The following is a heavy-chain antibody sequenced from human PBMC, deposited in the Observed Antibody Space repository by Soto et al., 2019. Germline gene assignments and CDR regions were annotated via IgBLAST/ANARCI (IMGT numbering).Heavy chain of an antibody. J-gene: IGHJ2*01. CDR2: ISASSYI. Sequence: GGSLRLSCAASGFTFSLFAMSWVRQAPGKGLEGVSGISASSYIYYAVSVQGRFTISRDNGKKSLYLQMNSRRAEDTAVYYCARSDGVAGNWYFDLWGRGTLVTVSS. D-gene: IGHD2-15*01. V-gene: IGHV3-21*01. CDR3: ARSDGVAGNWYFDL. CDR1: GFTFSLFA.